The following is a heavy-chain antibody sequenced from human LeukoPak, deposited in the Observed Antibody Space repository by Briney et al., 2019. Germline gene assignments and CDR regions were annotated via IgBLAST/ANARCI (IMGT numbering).Heavy chain of an antibody. J-gene: IGHJ4*02. V-gene: IGHV3-15*01. CDR1: GFAFNYAW. CDR2: IKSKPDSGKT. CDR3: TTENWGRGDY. Sequence: GESLRLSCAASGFAFNYAWVSWVRQAPGKGLEWIGRIKSKPDSGKTHYAATVKGRFTISRDDSKNTLYRQMNTLQIDESAVYYGTTENWGRGDYWGQGTLITVSS. D-gene: IGHD3-16*01.